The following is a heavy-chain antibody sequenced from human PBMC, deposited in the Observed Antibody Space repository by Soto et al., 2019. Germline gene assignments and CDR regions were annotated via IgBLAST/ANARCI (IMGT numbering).Heavy chain of an antibody. V-gene: IGHV4-34*01. CDR3: ARDLRQWSVRRAGNGGYFQH. J-gene: IGHJ1*01. D-gene: IGHD2-15*01. CDR2: INHSGST. Sequence: SETLSLTCAVYGGSFSGYYWSWIRQPPGEGLEWIGEINHSGSTNYNPSLKSRVTISVDKSKNQFSLKLSSVTAADTAVYYCARDLRQWSVRRAGNGGYFQHWGQGTLVTVSS. CDR1: GGSFSGYY.